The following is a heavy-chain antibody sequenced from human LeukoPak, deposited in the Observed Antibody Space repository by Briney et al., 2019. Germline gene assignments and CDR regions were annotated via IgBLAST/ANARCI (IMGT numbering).Heavy chain of an antibody. CDR1: GFNFSIYS. CDR3: AGGDYNWNGFDP. J-gene: IGHJ5*02. D-gene: IGHD1-20*01. V-gene: IGHV3-48*01. Sequence: GSLRLSCAASGFNFSIYSMNWVRQAPGKGLEWVSVKGRFTISRDNAKNSLYLQMNSLRVKDTAIYYCAGGDYNWNGFDPWGQGTLVTVSS.